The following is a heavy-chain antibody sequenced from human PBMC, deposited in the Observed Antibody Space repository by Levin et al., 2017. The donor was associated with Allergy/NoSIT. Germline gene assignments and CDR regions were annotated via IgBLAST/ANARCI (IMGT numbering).Heavy chain of an antibody. CDR2: IKSKTDGGTT. CDR1: GFTFSNAW. Sequence: GESLKISCAASGFTFSNAWMSWVRQAPGKGLEWVGRIKSKTDGGTTDYAAPVKGRFTISRDDSKNTLYLQMNSLKTEDTAVYYCTTRYGSGSYDMQNWGQGTLVTVSS. J-gene: IGHJ4*02. V-gene: IGHV3-15*01. D-gene: IGHD3-10*01. CDR3: TTRYGSGSYDMQN.